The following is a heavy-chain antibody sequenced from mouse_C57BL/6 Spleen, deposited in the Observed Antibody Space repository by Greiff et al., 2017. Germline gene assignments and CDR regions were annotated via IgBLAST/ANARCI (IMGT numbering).Heavy chain of an antibody. CDR3: ARDRDSSGLYYFDD. CDR2: ISDGGSYT. CDR1: GFTFSSYA. J-gene: IGHJ2*01. Sequence: DVKLVESGGGLVKPGGSLKLSCAASGFTFSSYAMSWVRQTPEKRLEWVATISDGGSYTYYPDNVKGRFTISRDNAKNNLYLQMSHLKSEDTAMYYCARDRDSSGLYYFDDWGQGTTLTVSS. D-gene: IGHD3-2*02. V-gene: IGHV5-4*01.